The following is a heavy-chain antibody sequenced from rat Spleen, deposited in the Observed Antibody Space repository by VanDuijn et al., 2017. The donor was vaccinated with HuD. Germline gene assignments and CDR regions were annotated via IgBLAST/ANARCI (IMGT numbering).Heavy chain of an antibody. CDR3: TGPFDY. CDR2: ITNAGGST. Sequence: EVQVVESGGGLVQPGRSLKLSCVASGFTFNNYWMTWIRQAPGKGLEWVASITNAGGSTYYSDSVKGRFTISRDNAKSTLYLQMNSLRSEDTATYYCTGPFDYWGQGVMVTVSS. CDR1: GFTFNNYW. J-gene: IGHJ2*01. V-gene: IGHV5-31*01.